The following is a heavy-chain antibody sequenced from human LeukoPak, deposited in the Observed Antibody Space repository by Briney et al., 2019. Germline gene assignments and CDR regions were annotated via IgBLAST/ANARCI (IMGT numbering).Heavy chain of an antibody. D-gene: IGHD5-18*01. CDR3: ARPERGYSYGAYYYGMDV. Sequence: ASVKVSCKASGYTFTGYYMHWVRQAPGQGLEWMGIINPSGGRTSYAQKFQGRVTMTRDTSTSTVYMELSSLRSEDTAVYYCARPERGYSYGAYYYGMDVWGQGTTVTVSS. CDR1: GYTFTGYY. CDR2: INPSGGRT. V-gene: IGHV1-46*01. J-gene: IGHJ6*02.